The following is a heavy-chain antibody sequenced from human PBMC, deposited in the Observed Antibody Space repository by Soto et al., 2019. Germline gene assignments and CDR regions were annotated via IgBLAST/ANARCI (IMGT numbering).Heavy chain of an antibody. CDR3: ATNLDSGPCSSTSCLLVPKGSTYYYYMDV. J-gene: IGHJ6*03. Sequence: GGSLRLSCAASGFTFSDYYMSWIRQAPGKGLEWVSYISSSGSTIYYADSVKGRFTISRDNAKNSLYLQMNSLRAEDTAVYYCATNLDSGPCSSTSCLLVPKGSTYYYYMDVWGKGTTVTVSS. D-gene: IGHD2-2*01. CDR1: GFTFSDYY. V-gene: IGHV3-11*01. CDR2: ISSSGSTI.